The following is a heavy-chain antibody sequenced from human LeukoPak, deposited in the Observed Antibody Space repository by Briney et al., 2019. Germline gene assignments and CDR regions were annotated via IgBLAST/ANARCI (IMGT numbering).Heavy chain of an antibody. V-gene: IGHV3-7*01. CDR2: IKQDGSEK. Sequence: PGGSLRLSCAASGFTFSSYWMSWVRQAPGKGLEWVANIKQDGSEKYYVDSVKGRFTISRDNAKNSLYLQMNSLRAEDTAVYYCARARGIRDYLVSSRYYFDYWGQGTLVTVSS. CDR1: GFTFSSYW. J-gene: IGHJ4*02. CDR3: ARARGIRDYLVSSRYYFDY. D-gene: IGHD2/OR15-2a*01.